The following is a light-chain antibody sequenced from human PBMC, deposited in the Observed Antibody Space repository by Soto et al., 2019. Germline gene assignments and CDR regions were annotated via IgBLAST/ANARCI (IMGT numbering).Light chain of an antibody. CDR1: QSVSSN. CDR2: GAS. CDR3: QQYNNWPPKT. J-gene: IGKJ4*01. V-gene: IGKV3-15*01. Sequence: EIVMTQSPATLSVSPGERATLSCRASQSVSSNLAWYQQKPGQAPRLLIYGASTRATGIPARFSGSRSGTEFTLTISSLQSEDFAVYYCQQYNNWPPKTFGGGTKVDI.